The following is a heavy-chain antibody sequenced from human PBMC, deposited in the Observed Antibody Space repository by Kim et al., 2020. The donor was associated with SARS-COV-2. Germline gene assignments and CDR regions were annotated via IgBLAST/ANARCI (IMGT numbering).Heavy chain of an antibody. J-gene: IGHJ4*02. V-gene: IGHV3-33*06. D-gene: IGHD4-17*01. CDR3: AKDRYGGNPIYYFDY. Sequence: SGRGRFPISRDNSKNTLYLQMSSLRAEDTAVYYCAKDRYGGNPIYYFDYWGQGTLVTVSS.